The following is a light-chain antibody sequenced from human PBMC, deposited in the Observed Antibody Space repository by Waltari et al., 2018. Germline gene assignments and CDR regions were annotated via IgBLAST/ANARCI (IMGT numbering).Light chain of an antibody. CDR2: TVS. J-gene: IGKJ3*01. CDR3: QQYYHWPPGT. CDR1: QTINDD. V-gene: IGKV3-15*01. Sequence: EIVMTQSPVTLSVSPGERATLSCRASQTINDDLAWYQQKPGQAPRLLIYTVSVRATGIPARFSGSGSGTEFTLTITSMQSEDFAIYYCQQYYHWPPGTFGPGTRVDIK.